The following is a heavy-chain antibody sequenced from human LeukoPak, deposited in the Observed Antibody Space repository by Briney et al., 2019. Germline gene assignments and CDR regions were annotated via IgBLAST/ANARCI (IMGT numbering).Heavy chain of an antibody. V-gene: IGHV4-38-2*02. D-gene: IGHD6-19*01. CDR1: GYSISSGYY. J-gene: IGHJ3*02. CDR2: IYHSGST. CDR3: ARDGVAVAGTDYAFDI. Sequence: SETLSLTCTVSGYSISSGYYWGWIRQPPGKGLEWIGSIYHSGSTYYNPSLKSRVTISVDTSKNQFSLKLSSVTAADTAVYYCARDGVAVAGTDYAFDIWAKGQWSPSLQ.